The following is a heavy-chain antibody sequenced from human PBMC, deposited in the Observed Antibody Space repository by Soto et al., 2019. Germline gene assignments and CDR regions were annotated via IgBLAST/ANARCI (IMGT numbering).Heavy chain of an antibody. D-gene: IGHD3-9*01. CDR2: IFHSGNA. V-gene: IGHV4-39*07. J-gene: IGHJ5*02. CDR3: ARSVLRYKDWFDP. CDR1: NGSISNPIYY. Sequence: SETLSLTCSVSNGSISNPIYYWAWIRQPPGKGLEWIGRIFHSGNANYNPSLKSRVTISVDTSKNQFSLKLSSVTAADTAVYYCARSVLRYKDWFDPWGQGTLVTVSS.